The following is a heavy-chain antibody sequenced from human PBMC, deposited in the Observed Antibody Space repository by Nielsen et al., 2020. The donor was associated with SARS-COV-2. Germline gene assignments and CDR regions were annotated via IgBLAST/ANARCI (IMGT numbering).Heavy chain of an antibody. Sequence: SETLSLTCNVSGDSVSGFSWSWIRLPPGKGMEWIGLIYTGGGAAKYNPTLKSRVTSSTDMSKSQVFLKLTSVTAADTALYYCARILPSKKWSRGRYRHCFAMDVWGQGTTVTVSS. CDR3: ARILPSKKWSRGRYRHCFAMDV. J-gene: IGHJ6*02. V-gene: IGHV4-59*02. CDR2: IYTGGGAA. CDR1: GDSVSGFS. D-gene: IGHD1-26*01.